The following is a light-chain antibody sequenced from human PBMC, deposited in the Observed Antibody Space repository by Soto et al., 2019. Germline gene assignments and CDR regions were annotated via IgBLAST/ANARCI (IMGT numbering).Light chain of an antibody. CDR1: QTISIY. Sequence: DVQMTQSPSSLSASVGDRVTITCRASQTISIYLNWYQQKPGQAPKLLIYAASSMQSGVPSRFSGSGSGTDFTLTISSLQPEDCATYYCQQSHGIPYTFGQGTRLEI. V-gene: IGKV1-39*01. J-gene: IGKJ2*01. CDR2: AAS. CDR3: QQSHGIPYT.